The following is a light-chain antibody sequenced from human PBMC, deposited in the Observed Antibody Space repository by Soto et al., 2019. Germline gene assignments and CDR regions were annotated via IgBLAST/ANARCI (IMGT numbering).Light chain of an antibody. V-gene: IGKV3-11*01. CDR1: QSVSSY. CDR3: QHCRHCPPK. J-gene: IGKJ1*01. Sequence: EIVLTQYPGTLSLWPGERATLSCRASQSVSSYLAWYQQKPGQAPRLLIYEASYRATGIPARFSGSGSGTDFPLTISSPEPEHFPVYYCQHCRHCPPKFGQGTKVDIK. CDR2: EAS.